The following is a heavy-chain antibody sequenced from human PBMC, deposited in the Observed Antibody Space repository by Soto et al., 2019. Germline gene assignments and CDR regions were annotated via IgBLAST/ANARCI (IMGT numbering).Heavy chain of an antibody. J-gene: IGHJ5*02. CDR3: AKEGSDGWCHL. CDR2: IYTGGST. D-gene: IGHD1-26*01. V-gene: IGHV3-53*01. CDR1: GFSVINSY. Sequence: EEQLVESGGCLIQPGRSLRLSCVGSGFSVINSYVSWVRQAPGQGLEWVSIIYTGGSTYYADSVKGRFTMSRDTSKNTVSLQMNSLRAEDTALYYCAKEGSDGWCHLWGQGTLVTVSS.